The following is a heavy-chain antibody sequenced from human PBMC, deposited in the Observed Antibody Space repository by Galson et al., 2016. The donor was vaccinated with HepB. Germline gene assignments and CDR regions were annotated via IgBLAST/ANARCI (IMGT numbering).Heavy chain of an antibody. D-gene: IGHD3-9*01. CDR1: GFSFSGYN. V-gene: IGHV3-48*02. CDR3: ARDTDAYFAILMGYCPFGL. CDR2: IGTFSNTI. J-gene: IGHJ4*02. Sequence: SLRLSCAASGFSFSGYNMHWVRQAPGQGPEWLSYIGTFSNTIDDADVVKGRFTISRDNGKNLLYLQMSGLRDDNTAVYYCARDTDAYFAILMGYCPFGLWGQGTLVTVSS.